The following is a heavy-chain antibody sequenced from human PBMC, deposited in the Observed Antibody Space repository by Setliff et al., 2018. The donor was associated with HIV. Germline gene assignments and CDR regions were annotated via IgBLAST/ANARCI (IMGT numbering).Heavy chain of an antibody. J-gene: IGHJ4*02. V-gene: IGHV1-24*01. Sequence: ASVKVSCKVSGYTLSELSVHWVRQAPGKGLEWMGGFNPEDDETLYAQKFQGRVTMTEDTSTDTAYMELRSLRSEDTAVYYCATEFPLSSPYYYDSSGYYYWGQGTLVTVSS. CDR1: GYTLSELS. D-gene: IGHD3-22*01. CDR3: ATEFPLSSPYYYDSSGYYY. CDR2: FNPEDDET.